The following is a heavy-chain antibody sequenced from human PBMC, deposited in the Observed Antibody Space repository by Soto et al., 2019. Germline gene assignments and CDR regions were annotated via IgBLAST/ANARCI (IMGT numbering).Heavy chain of an antibody. Sequence: SGPTLVNPTQTLTLTCTFSGFSLSTSGMCVSWIRQPPGKALEWLALIDWDDDKYYSTSLKTRLTISKDTSKNQVVLTMTNMDPVDTATYYCARIIYDFWSGYNYYGMDVWRQGTTVTVSS. CDR2: IDWDDDK. D-gene: IGHD3-3*01. CDR1: GFSLSTSGMC. V-gene: IGHV2-70*01. CDR3: ARIIYDFWSGYNYYGMDV. J-gene: IGHJ6*02.